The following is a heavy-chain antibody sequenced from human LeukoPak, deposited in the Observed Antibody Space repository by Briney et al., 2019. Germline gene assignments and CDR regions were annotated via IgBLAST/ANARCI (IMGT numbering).Heavy chain of an antibody. CDR2: INHSGST. V-gene: IGHV4-34*01. Sequence: SETLSLTCAVYGGSFGGYYWSWIRQPPGKGLEWVGEINHSGSTNYNPSLKSRVTISVDTSKNQFSLKLSSVTAADTAVYYCARASRNWFDPWGQGTLVTVSS. J-gene: IGHJ5*02. CDR1: GGSFGGYY. CDR3: ARASRNWFDP.